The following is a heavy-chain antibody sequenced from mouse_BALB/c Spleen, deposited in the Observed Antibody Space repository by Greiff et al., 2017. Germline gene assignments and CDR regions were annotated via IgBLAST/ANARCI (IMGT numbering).Heavy chain of an antibody. CDR3: AKSGITTRGAMDY. V-gene: IGHV1-7*01. D-gene: IGHD2-4*01. Sequence: VQLQQSGAELAKPGASVKMSCKASGYTFTSYCMHWVKQRPGQGLEWIGYITPSTGYTEYNQKFKEKATLTADKSSSTAYMQLCSLTSEDSAVYSGAKSGITTRGAMDYWGQGTSVTVSA. CDR1: GYTFTSYC. CDR2: ITPSTGYT. J-gene: IGHJ4*01.